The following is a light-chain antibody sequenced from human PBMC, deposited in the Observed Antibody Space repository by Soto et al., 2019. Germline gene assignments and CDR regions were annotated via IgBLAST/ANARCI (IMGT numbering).Light chain of an antibody. J-gene: IGKJ1*01. CDR1: QSVSSSY. CDR2: GAS. CDR3: QQYGSSGT. V-gene: IGKV3-20*01. Sequence: IGLTQSPGTLSLSTGERATLSCRASQSVSSSYLAWYQQKPGQAPRLLIYGASSRATGIPDRFSGSGSGTDFTLTISRLEPEDFAVYYCQQYGSSGTFAQGTKVAIK.